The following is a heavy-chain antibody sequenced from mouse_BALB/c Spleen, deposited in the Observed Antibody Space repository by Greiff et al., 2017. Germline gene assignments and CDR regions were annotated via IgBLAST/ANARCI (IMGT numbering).Heavy chain of an antibody. V-gene: IGHV5-12-2*01. D-gene: IGHD6-2*01. J-gene: IGHJ1*01. CDR1: GFTFSSYT. Sequence: EVHLVESGGGLVQPGGSLKLSCAASGFTFSSYTMSWVRQTPEKRLEWVAYISNGGGSTYYPDTVKGRFTISRDNAKNTLYLQMSSLKSEDTAMYYCARPQSYWYFDVWGAGTTVTVSS. CDR3: ARPQSYWYFDV. CDR2: ISNGGGST.